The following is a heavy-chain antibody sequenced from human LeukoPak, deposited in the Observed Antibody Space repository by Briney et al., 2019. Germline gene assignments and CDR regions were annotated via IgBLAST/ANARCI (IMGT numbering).Heavy chain of an antibody. V-gene: IGHV4-59*01. D-gene: IGHD5-18*01. J-gene: IGHJ4*02. Sequence: SETLSLTGTVSGGVISSYYWSWVRQPPGKGLEWIGYIYYSGSTNHNPSLKSRVTISVDTSKNQFSLKLSSVTAADTAVYFCASCGYSYGNLGLFDYWGQGTLVTVSS. CDR3: ASCGYSYGNLGLFDY. CDR2: IYYSGST. CDR1: GGVISSYY.